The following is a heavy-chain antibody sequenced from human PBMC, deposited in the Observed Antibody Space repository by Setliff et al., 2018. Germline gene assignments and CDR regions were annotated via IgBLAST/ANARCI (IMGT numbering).Heavy chain of an antibody. V-gene: IGHV1-18*01. Sequence: ASVKVSCKASGYNFAESIVSWVRQAPGQGLEWMGWISAYNGHTYSAQKFQARVTLTTDTSTNMAYMELRGLRSDDTAIYYCLRLVRYCTTIACHRTLGEEVWGQGALVTVS. CDR1: GYNFAESI. CDR3: LRLVRYCTTIACHRTLGEEV. J-gene: IGHJ4*02. CDR2: ISAYNGHT. D-gene: IGHD2-8*01.